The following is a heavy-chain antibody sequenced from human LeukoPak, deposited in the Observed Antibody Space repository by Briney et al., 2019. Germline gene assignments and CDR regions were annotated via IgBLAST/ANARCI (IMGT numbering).Heavy chain of an antibody. CDR2: IYHSGST. D-gene: IGHD1-26*01. V-gene: IGHV4-4*02. CDR1: GFTVSSNY. Sequence: GSLRLSCAASGFTVSSNYMSWVRQPPGKGLEWIGEIYHSGSTNYNPSLKSRVTISVDKSKNQFSLKLSSVTAADTAVYYCARVDKPKLSGSYYFDYWGQGTLVTVSS. J-gene: IGHJ4*02. CDR3: ARVDKPKLSGSYYFDY.